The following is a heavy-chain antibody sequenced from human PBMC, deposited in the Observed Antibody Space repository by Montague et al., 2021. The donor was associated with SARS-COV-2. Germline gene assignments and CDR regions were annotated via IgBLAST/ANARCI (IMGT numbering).Heavy chain of an antibody. CDR2: IHNGGTT. J-gene: IGHJ4*02. V-gene: IGHV4-39*01. CDR3: ARHLAYCAGDCYPDYFDY. D-gene: IGHD2-21*01. CDR1: GGSLSSGLFY. Sequence: SETLSLTCTVSGGSLSSGLFYWGWIRQPPGKGLEWIGSIHNGGTTTNNPSLKSRVTLSADSSKNQFSLRLDSMTAADTAVYYCARHLAYCAGDCYPDYFDYWGQGTLVTVSS.